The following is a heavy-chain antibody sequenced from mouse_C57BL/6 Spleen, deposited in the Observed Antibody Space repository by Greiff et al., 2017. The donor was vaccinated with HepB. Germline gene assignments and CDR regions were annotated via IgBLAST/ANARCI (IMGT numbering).Heavy chain of an antibody. D-gene: IGHD1-1*01. CDR2: INPNNGGT. V-gene: IGHV1-26*01. CDR3: ARENYGSSWYVDY. Sequence: EVQLQQSGPELVKPGASVKISCKASGYTFTDYYMNWVKQSHGKSLEWIGDINPNNGGTGYNQKFKGKATLTVDKSSSTAYMELRSLTSADSAVYYWARENYGSSWYVDYWGQGTTLTVSS. J-gene: IGHJ2*01. CDR1: GYTFTDYY.